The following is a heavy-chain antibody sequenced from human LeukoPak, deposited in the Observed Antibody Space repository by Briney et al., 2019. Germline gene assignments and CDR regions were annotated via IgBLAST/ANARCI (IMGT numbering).Heavy chain of an antibody. CDR2: IYYSGST. D-gene: IGHD3-22*01. Sequence: PSETLSLTCTVSGGSISSFYWSWIRQPPGEGLEWIGNIYYSGSTNYNPSLKSRVTISVDTSKNHYSLKLSSVTAADTAVYYCTRGSIAYYYMDVWGKGTTVTISS. CDR3: TRGSIAYYYMDV. CDR1: GGSISSFY. J-gene: IGHJ6*03. V-gene: IGHV4-59*01.